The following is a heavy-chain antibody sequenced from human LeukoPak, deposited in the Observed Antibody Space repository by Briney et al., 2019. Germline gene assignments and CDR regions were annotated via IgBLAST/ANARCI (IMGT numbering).Heavy chain of an antibody. CDR1: GFTFSSYG. Sequence: GGSLRLSCAASGFTFSSYGMHWVRQAPGKGLEWVAFIRYDGSNKYYADSVKGRFTISRDNSKNTLYLQMNSLRAEDTAVHYCANPPLRGYSSSWYNFWGQGTLVTVSS. CDR2: IRYDGSNK. V-gene: IGHV3-30*02. J-gene: IGHJ4*02. CDR3: ANPPLRGYSSSWYNF. D-gene: IGHD6-13*01.